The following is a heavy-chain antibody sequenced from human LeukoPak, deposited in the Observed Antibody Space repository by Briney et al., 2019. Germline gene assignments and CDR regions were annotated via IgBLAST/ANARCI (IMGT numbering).Heavy chain of an antibody. Sequence: GGSLRLSCAPSGFTFRNYGIHWVRQAPGKGLEWVALIWYDGSNKKYADSVKGRFTISRDNSKNTLFLQMNSLTAEDTAVYFCARDRGNFNWGTSYFDYWGQGTLVTVSS. CDR2: IWYDGSNK. J-gene: IGHJ4*02. D-gene: IGHD3-16*01. CDR1: GFTFRNYG. CDR3: ARDRGNFNWGTSYFDY. V-gene: IGHV3-33*01.